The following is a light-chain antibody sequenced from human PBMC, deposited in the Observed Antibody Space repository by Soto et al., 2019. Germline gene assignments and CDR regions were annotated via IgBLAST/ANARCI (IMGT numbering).Light chain of an antibody. V-gene: IGKV3-20*01. Sequence: EIVLTQSPGTLSLSPGERATLSCRASQSVSSSYLAWYQKKGGQAPRLLIYGASSRATGIPNRFSGSGSGTDFTLTISRLEPEDFAVYYCQQYGSSPQTFGQGTKVEIK. J-gene: IGKJ1*01. CDR3: QQYGSSPQT. CDR2: GAS. CDR1: QSVSSSY.